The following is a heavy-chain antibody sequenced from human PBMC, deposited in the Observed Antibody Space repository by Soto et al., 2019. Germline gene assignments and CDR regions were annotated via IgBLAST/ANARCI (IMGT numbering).Heavy chain of an antibody. CDR3: AKVSRKGSAIDFDY. CDR2: VNPNNGDT. V-gene: IGHV1-8*01. Sequence: QVQLVQSGXXXXXPGASVKVSCKASGYTFSNYDMNWVRQATGQGPEWIGWVNPNNGDTGYAQKFQGRVTLTTDISTTTAYMELTSLRSEDTAIYYCAKVSRKGSAIDFDYWGQGTLITVSS. CDR1: GYTFSNYD. D-gene: IGHD3-10*01. J-gene: IGHJ4*02.